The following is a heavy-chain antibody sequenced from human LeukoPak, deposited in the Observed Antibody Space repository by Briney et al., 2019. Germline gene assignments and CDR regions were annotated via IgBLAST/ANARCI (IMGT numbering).Heavy chain of an antibody. J-gene: IGHJ3*02. V-gene: IGHV3-48*01. CDR2: ISSSSSTI. CDR3: ARGALDI. Sequence: GGSLRLSCAASGFTFSSYSMNWVRQAPGKGLEWVSYISSSSSTIYYADSVKGRFTISRDNSKNTLYLQMNSLRAEDTAVYYCARGALDIWGQGTMVTVSS. CDR1: GFTFSSYS.